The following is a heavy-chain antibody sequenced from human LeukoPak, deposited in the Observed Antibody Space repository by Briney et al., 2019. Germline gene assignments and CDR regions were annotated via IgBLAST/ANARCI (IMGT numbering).Heavy chain of an antibody. CDR3: VRHDFWSGFKGGDY. V-gene: IGHV3-20*04. CDR2: INSNGGST. CDR1: GFTFDNYG. J-gene: IGHJ4*02. Sequence: GGSLRLSCAASGFTFDNYGMSWVRHVPGKGLEWVSSINSNGGSTAYADSVRGRFTISRDNAKTSLYLQMNNLRAEDTAFYYCVRHDFWSGFKGGDYWGQGTLVTVSS. D-gene: IGHD3-3*01.